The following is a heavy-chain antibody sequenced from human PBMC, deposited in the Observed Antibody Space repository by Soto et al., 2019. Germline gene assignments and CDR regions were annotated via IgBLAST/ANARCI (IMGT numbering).Heavy chain of an antibody. Sequence: SETLSLTCAVYGGSFSGYYWSWIRQPPGKGLEWIGEINHSGSTNYNPPLKSRVTISVDTSKNQFSLKLSSVTAADTAVYYCGRGIAARPFDYWGQETLVTVSS. CDR3: GRGIAARPFDY. V-gene: IGHV4-34*01. CDR2: INHSGST. D-gene: IGHD6-6*01. CDR1: GGSFSGYY. J-gene: IGHJ4*02.